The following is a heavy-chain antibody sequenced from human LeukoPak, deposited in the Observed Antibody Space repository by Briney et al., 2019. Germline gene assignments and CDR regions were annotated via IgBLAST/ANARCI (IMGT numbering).Heavy chain of an antibody. Sequence: GGSLRLSCAASGFTFSSYEMNWVRQAPGKGLEWVSAISGSGGSTYYADSVKGRFIISRDNSKNTLYLQMNSLRAEDTAVYYCANDGAYYDSSTDAFDIWGQGTMVTVSS. D-gene: IGHD3-22*01. CDR2: ISGSGGST. CDR1: GFTFSSYE. CDR3: ANDGAYYDSSTDAFDI. V-gene: IGHV3-23*01. J-gene: IGHJ3*02.